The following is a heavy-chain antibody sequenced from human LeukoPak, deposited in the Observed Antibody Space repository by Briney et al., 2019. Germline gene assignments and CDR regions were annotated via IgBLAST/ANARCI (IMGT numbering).Heavy chain of an antibody. V-gene: IGHV4-4*07. D-gene: IGHD1-7*01. CDR3: ARDGRGTMPTTGRDGYWSFDL. CDR2: ISTTGST. CDR1: GVAISDYF. J-gene: IGHJ2*01. Sequence: SETLSLTCSVSGVAISDYFWSWIRQPAGRDLEWIGRISTTGSTYFNPSLQSRVRMSVDSSKTHFSLRLSSVTAADTAVYYCARDGRGTMPTTGRDGYWSFDLWGRGTLLTVSS.